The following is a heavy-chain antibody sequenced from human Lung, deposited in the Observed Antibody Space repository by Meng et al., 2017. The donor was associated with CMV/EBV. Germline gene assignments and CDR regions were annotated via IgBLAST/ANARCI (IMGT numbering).Heavy chain of an antibody. D-gene: IGHD6-13*01. CDR3: ARGALEADEDHC. CDR2: INTNTANP. Sequence: QGQRLESASELTTPAASVTVACKASGYTWTRYPLNRVRQAPGQGLEWMGWINTNTANPTYGQGFTGGYVFYLYSSVRTAYLQVSSLKTYYTAVYYCARGALEADEDHCWGQGTLVTVSS. CDR1: GYTWTRYP. V-gene: IGHV7-4-1*02. J-gene: IGHJ4*02.